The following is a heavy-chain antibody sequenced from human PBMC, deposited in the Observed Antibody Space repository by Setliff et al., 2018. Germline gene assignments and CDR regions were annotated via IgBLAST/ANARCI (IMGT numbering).Heavy chain of an antibody. CDR1: GGSFSGYY. J-gene: IGHJ4*02. CDR2: INHSGST. V-gene: IGHV4-34*01. CDR3: ARGVVRGVIRFDY. Sequence: SETLSLTCAVYGGSFSGYYWSWIRQPPGKGLEWIGEINHSGSTNYNPSLKSRVTISVDTSKNQFSLKLSSVTAADTAVYYCARGVVRGVIRFDYWGQGTQVTISS. D-gene: IGHD3-10*01.